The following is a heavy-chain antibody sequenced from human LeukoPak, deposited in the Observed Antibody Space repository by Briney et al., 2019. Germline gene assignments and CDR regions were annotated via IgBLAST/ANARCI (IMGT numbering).Heavy chain of an antibody. J-gene: IGHJ4*02. D-gene: IGHD3-22*01. CDR3: AKDYAMIEGVTLFDN. Sequence: PGGSPRLSCAASGFTFSTYVMGWVRQAPGKGLEWVSGISENGGKTYYAHSVRGRFIIFRDNSKNTLYLQMISLRAEDTAVYYCAKDYAMIEGVTLFDNWGQGTLVTVSS. CDR1: GFTFSTYV. CDR2: ISENGGKT. V-gene: IGHV3-23*01.